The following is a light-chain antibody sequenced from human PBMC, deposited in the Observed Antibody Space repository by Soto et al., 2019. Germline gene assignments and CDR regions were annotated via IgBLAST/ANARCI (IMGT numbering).Light chain of an antibody. V-gene: IGLV2-23*01. J-gene: IGLJ3*02. CDR1: SGDIGSYNL. CDR2: EGS. CDR3: CSYAGSYTWV. Sequence: QSVLTQPASVSGSPGQSITISCTGTSGDIGSYNLVSWYQQHPGKAPKLIIYEGSKRPSGVSNRFSGSKSGNTASLTISGLQADDESDYYCCSYAGSYTWVFGGGTKLTVL.